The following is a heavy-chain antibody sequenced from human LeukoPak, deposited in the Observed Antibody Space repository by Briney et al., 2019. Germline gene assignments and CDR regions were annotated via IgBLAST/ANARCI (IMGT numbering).Heavy chain of an antibody. CDR2: IYYSGST. CDR3: ARELSTTVTFDP. J-gene: IGHJ5*02. D-gene: IGHD4-11*01. Sequence: PSETLSLTCIVSGGSISSSSYYWGWIRQPPGKGLEWIGSIYYSGSTYYNPSLKSRVTISVDTSKNQFSLKLSSVTAADTAVYYCARELSTTVTFDPWGQGTLVTVSS. CDR1: GGSISSSSYY. V-gene: IGHV4-39*07.